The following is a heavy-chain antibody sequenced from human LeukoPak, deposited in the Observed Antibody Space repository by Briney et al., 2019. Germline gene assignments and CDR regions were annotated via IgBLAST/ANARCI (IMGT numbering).Heavy chain of an antibody. CDR1: GFTVSSNY. Sequence: GGSLRLSCAASGFTVSSNYMSWVRQAPGKGLEWVAVIWYDGSNKYYADSVKGRFTISRDNSKNTLYLQMNSLRAEDTAVYYCARDHPSYGLDYWGQGTLVTVSS. CDR3: ARDHPSYGLDY. V-gene: IGHV3-33*08. D-gene: IGHD2/OR15-2a*01. CDR2: IWYDGSNK. J-gene: IGHJ4*02.